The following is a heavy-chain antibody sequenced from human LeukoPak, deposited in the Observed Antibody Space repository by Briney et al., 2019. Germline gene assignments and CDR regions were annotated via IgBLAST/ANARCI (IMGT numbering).Heavy chain of an antibody. CDR2: ISYEGGNK. CDR3: AKDRHRGGYDPDGMDV. V-gene: IGHV3-30*18. Sequence: PGGSLRLSCVASGFIFSTYGMNWVRQAPGKGLEWVAVISYEGGNKDYSDSVKGRFTISRDNSKSTLYLQLNSLRADDTAVYYCAKDRHRGGYDPDGMDVWGQGTTVTVSS. J-gene: IGHJ6*02. CDR1: GFIFSTYG. D-gene: IGHD5-24*01.